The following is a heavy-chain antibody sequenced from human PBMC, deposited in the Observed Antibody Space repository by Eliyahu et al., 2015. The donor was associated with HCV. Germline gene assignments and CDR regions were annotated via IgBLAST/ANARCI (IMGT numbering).Heavy chain of an antibody. CDR1: GGTFSSYA. V-gene: IGHV1-69*01. Sequence: EVKKPGSSVKVSCKASGGTFSSYAISWVRQAPGQGLEWMGGIIPIFGTANYAQKFQGRVTITADESTSTAYMELSSLRSEDTAVYYCARDGYYYDSSGYYPNWFDPWGQGTLVTVSS. CDR2: IIPIFGTA. D-gene: IGHD3-22*01. J-gene: IGHJ5*02. CDR3: ARDGYYYDSSGYYPNWFDP.